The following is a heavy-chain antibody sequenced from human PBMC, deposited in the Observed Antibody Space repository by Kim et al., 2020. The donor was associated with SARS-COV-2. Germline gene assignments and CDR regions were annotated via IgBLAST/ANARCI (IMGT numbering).Heavy chain of an antibody. D-gene: IGHD2-15*01. Sequence: GGSLRLSCAASGFTFSSYDMHWVRQATGKGLEWVSTISTAGDTYYQGYAKGRFTISRENAKNTLYLQMNSLGAGDTAADYCARGGLAYCSGGSCYEEATKRIYYWGEGSLLTVSS. J-gene: IGHJ4*02. V-gene: IGHV3-13*01. CDR2: ISTAGDT. CDR1: GFTFSSYD. CDR3: ARGGLAYCSGGSCYEEATKRIYY.